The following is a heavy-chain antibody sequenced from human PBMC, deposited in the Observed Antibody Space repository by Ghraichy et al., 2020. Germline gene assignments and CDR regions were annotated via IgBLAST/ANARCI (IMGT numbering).Heavy chain of an antibody. CDR3: TTYSGRYYPPFDN. J-gene: IGHJ4*02. D-gene: IGHD1-26*01. CDR1: GFTFSNAW. V-gene: IGHV3-15*01. CDR2: IKSKTDGGTT. Sequence: GGSLRLSCAASGFTFSNAWMSWVRQAPGKGLEWVGRIKSKTDGGTTDYAAPVKGRFTISRDDSKNTLYLQMNSLKTEDTAVYYCTTYSGRYYPPFDNWGQGTLVTVSP.